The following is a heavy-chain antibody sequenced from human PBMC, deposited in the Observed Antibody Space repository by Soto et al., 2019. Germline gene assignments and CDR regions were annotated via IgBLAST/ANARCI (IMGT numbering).Heavy chain of an antibody. J-gene: IGHJ4*02. D-gene: IGHD3-22*01. CDR3: ARVPLIVTNPQGVHFDY. V-gene: IGHV3-73*01. Sequence: PGGPLRLSCAASGFTFSGSAMHWVRQASGKGLEWVGQIRRKAKSYATEYVASVKGRFTISRDDSKNTLYLQMNSLSAEDTAIYFCARVPLIVTNPQGVHFDYWGQGTLVTVSS. CDR1: GFTFSGSA. CDR2: IRRKAKSYAT.